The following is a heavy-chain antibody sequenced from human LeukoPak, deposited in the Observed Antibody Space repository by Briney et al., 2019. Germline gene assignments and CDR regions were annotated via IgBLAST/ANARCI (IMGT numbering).Heavy chain of an antibody. CDR2: ISSSSSTK. V-gene: IGHV3-48*04. J-gene: IGHJ4*02. CDR1: GFTFSSYS. CDR3: AKARSYSSGWYVDY. Sequence: PGGSLRLSCAASGFTFSSYSMNWVRQAPGKGLEWVSYISSSSSTKYYADSVKGRFTISRDNAKNSLYLQMNSLRAEDTALYYCAKARSYSSGWYVDYWGQGTLVTVSS. D-gene: IGHD6-19*01.